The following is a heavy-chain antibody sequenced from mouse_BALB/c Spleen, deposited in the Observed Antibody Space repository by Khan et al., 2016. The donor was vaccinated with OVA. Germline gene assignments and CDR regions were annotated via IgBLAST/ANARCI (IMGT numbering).Heavy chain of an antibody. Sequence: VQLQESGAELVRPGASVKLSCKTSGYIFTTYWIHWVKKRSGQGLEWFARIYPGTDNTYYNEKLKDKVTLTAEKSSSTVYMQLSSLKSEDSAVYFCAREEALYYFDYWGQGTTLTVSS. CDR2: IYPGTDNT. V-gene: IGHV1-76*01. CDR3: AREEALYYFDY. D-gene: IGHD3-2*02. J-gene: IGHJ2*01. CDR1: GYIFTTYW.